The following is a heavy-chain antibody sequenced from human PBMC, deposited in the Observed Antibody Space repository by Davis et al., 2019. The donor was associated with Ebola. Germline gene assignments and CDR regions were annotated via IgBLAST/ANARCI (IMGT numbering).Heavy chain of an antibody. Sequence: SETLSLTCAVYGGSFSGYYWSWIRQPPGKGLEWIGEINHSGSTNYNPSLKSRVTISVDTSKNQFSLKLSSVTAADTAVYYCARAPVGYRAAAAFDYWGQGTLVTVSS. CDR1: GGSFSGYY. CDR2: INHSGST. D-gene: IGHD6-13*01. CDR3: ARAPVGYRAAAAFDY. J-gene: IGHJ4*02. V-gene: IGHV4-34*01.